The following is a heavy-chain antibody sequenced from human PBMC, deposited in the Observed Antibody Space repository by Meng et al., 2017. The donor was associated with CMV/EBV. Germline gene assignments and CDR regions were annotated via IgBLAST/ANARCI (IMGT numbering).Heavy chain of an antibody. V-gene: IGHV1-2*02. CDR2: INPNSGGT. CDR3: AKDRTVAGKYYFDY. CDR1: GYTFTGYY. Sequence: ASVKVSCKASGYTFTGYYMHWVRQAPGQGLEWMGWINPNSGGTNYAQKFQGRVTMTRDTSISTAYMELNSLRAEDTAVYYCAKDRTVAGKYYFDYWGQGTLVTVSS. D-gene: IGHD6-19*01. J-gene: IGHJ4*02.